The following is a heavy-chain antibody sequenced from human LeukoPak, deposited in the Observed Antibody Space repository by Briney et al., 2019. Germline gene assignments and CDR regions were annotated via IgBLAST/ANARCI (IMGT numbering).Heavy chain of an antibody. CDR3: ATEYDILTGYYSRPEYFQH. CDR1: GYPLPELS. D-gene: IGHD3-9*01. CDR2: FDPEDGET. V-gene: IGHV1-24*01. Sequence: ASVKVSCKVSGYPLPELSMHWVRPAPGKGLEWMGGFDPEDGETIYAQKFQGRVTMTEDTSTDTAYMELSSLRSEDTAVYYCATEYDILTGYYSRPEYFQHWGQGTLVTVSS. J-gene: IGHJ1*01.